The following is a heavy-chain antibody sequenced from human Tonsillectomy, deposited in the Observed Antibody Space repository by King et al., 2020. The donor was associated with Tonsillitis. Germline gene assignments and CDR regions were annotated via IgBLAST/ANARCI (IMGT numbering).Heavy chain of an antibody. J-gene: IGHJ4*02. CDR3: ARDLGWSFDY. D-gene: IGHD3-16*01. CDR1: RFTFSSYS. Sequence: DVQQVESGGGLVKPGGSLRLSCAASRFTFSSYSMNWVRQAPGKGLEWVSSISSSSSYIYYADSVKGRFTISRDNAKNSLYLQMNSLRVEDTAVYYCARDLGWSFDYWGQGTLVTVSS. CDR2: ISSSSSYI. V-gene: IGHV3-21*01.